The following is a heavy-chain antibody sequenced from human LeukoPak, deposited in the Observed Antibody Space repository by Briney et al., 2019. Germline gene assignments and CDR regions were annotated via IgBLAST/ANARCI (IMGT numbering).Heavy chain of an antibody. V-gene: IGHV3-7*03. D-gene: IGHD1-26*01. J-gene: IGHJ4*02. Sequence: GGSLRLSCAASGFAFSTFWMHWVRQAPGKGLEWVADIRQDGSEKYYMDSVKGRFTISRDNAKKSLYLQMNSLKAEDTAIYYCAKDNGAGGFDYWGQGTLVTVSS. CDR2: IRQDGSEK. CDR3: AKDNGAGGFDY. CDR1: GFAFSTFW.